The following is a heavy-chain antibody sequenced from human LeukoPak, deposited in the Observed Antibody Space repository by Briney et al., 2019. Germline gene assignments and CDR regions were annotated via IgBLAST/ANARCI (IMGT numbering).Heavy chain of an antibody. CDR2: ISSSSSYI. V-gene: IGHV3-21*01. Sequence: RGSLRLSCAASGFTFSSYSINWVRQAPGKGLEWGSSISSSSSYIYYADSVRGRFTISRDNAKNSLYLQMNSLRAEDTAVYYCTRASLDSSSWYCVDVWGKGTTVTDSS. D-gene: IGHD6-13*01. CDR3: TRASLDSSSWYCVDV. J-gene: IGHJ6*04. CDR1: GFTFSSYS.